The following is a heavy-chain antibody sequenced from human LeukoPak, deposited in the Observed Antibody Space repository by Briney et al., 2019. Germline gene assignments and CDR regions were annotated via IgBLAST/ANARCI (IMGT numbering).Heavy chain of an antibody. Sequence: GGSLRLSCAASGFPFSMYWMSWVRQAPGKGLEWVANLKEDGSEKHYVDTVKGRFTISRDNAKNSLYLQMNSLRAEDTAVYYCARDATVTYYYDSSGYYFDYWGQGTLVTVSS. CDR3: ARDATVTYYYDSSGYYFDY. CDR2: LKEDGSEK. J-gene: IGHJ4*02. D-gene: IGHD3-22*01. V-gene: IGHV3-7*01. CDR1: GFPFSMYW.